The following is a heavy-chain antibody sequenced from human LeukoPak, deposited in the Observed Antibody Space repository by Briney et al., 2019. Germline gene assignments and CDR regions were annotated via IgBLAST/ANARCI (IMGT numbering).Heavy chain of an antibody. CDR3: AKDISSGWYRGADYGMDV. Sequence: AGGSLRLSCAASGFTFDDYAMHWVRQAPGKGLEWVSLISGDGGSTYYADSVKGRFTISRDNSKNSLYLQMNSLRTEDTALYYCAKDISSGWYRGADYGMDVWGQGTTVTVSS. D-gene: IGHD6-19*01. CDR2: ISGDGGST. CDR1: GFTFDDYA. J-gene: IGHJ6*02. V-gene: IGHV3-43*02.